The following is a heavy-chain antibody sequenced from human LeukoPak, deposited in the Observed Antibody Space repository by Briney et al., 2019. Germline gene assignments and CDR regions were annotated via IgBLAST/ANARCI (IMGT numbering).Heavy chain of an antibody. CDR1: GFTFSTYG. D-gene: IGHD3-9*01. CDR3: AKGIRDFSWLPSFDW. Sequence: GGSLRLSCAASGFTFSTYGMHWARQAPGKGLEWVAVTSFDGSNQYYGDSVKGRFTISRDNFKSTLFLQMNSLRAEDTAVYYCAKGIRDFSWLPSFDWWGQGILVTVSS. CDR2: TSFDGSNQ. V-gene: IGHV3-30*18. J-gene: IGHJ4*02.